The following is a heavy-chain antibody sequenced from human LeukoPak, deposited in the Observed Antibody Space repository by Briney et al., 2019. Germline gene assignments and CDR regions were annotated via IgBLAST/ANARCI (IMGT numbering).Heavy chain of an antibody. CDR2: INTNTGNP. D-gene: IGHD3-22*01. CDR1: GYTFTSYA. V-gene: IGHV7-4-1*02. Sequence: GASVKVSCKASGYTFTSYAMNWVRQAPGQGLEWMGWINTNTGNPTYAQGFTGRFVFSLGTSVSTAYLQISSLKAEDTAVYYCAREFVNYYDSSGYPDYWGQGTLVTVSS. J-gene: IGHJ4*02. CDR3: AREFVNYYDSSGYPDY.